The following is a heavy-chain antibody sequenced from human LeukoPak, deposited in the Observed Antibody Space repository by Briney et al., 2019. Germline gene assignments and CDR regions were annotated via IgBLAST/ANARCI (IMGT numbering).Heavy chain of an antibody. CDR1: GFTFRNFG. Sequence: PGGSLRLSCAASGFTFRNFGMHWVRQAPGKGLXXVAVIWYDGSEKYYADSVKGRFIISRDNSKNMLYLQTNSLRAEDTAVYYCVRDRNALQFLDFWGQGTVVTVSS. V-gene: IGHV3-33*01. CDR2: IWYDGSEK. J-gene: IGHJ4*02. D-gene: IGHD3-3*01. CDR3: VRDRNALQFLDF.